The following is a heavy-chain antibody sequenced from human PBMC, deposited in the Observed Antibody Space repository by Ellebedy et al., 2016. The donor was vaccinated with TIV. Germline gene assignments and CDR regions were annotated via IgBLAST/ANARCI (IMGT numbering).Heavy chain of an antibody. CDR3: AREGLPTSFDY. CDR2: ISGGGGTT. D-gene: IGHD2-15*01. V-gene: IGHV3-23*01. J-gene: IGHJ4*02. CDR1: GFSFSSFV. Sequence: GGSLRLXCAASGFSFSSFVMSWVRQAPGKGLEWVSYISGGGGTTYYADSVKGRFTISRDNAKNTVYLQMDSLRAEDTAVYYCAREGLPTSFDYWGQGTLVTASS.